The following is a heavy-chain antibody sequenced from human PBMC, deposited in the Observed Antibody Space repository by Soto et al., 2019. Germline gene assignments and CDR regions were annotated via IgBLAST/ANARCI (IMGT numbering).Heavy chain of an antibody. CDR3: ARDRGWSLFDY. Sequence: EVQLVESGGGLVQPGGSLRLSCAASGFTFSSYWMYWVRQAPGKGLVWVSRTNSDGSDTSYADSVKGRFTISRDNAKNTLYVQMNSLRAEDTAAYYCARDRGWSLFDYWGQGTLVTVSS. CDR1: GFTFSSYW. D-gene: IGHD6-19*01. J-gene: IGHJ4*02. V-gene: IGHV3-74*01. CDR2: TNSDGSDT.